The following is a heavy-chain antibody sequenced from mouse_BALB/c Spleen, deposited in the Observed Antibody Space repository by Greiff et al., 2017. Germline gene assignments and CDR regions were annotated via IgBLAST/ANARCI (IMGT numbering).Heavy chain of an antibody. CDR3: ARGGMITTWFAY. J-gene: IGHJ3*01. CDR1: GYTFTDYN. D-gene: IGHD2-4*01. CDR2: IYPYNGGT. Sequence: VQLQQSGPELVKPGASVKISCKASGYTFTDYNMHWVKQSHGKSLEWIGYIYPYNGGTGYNQKFKSKATLTVDNSSSTAYMELRSLTSEDSAVYYCARGGMITTWFAYWGQGTLVTVSA. V-gene: IGHV1S29*02.